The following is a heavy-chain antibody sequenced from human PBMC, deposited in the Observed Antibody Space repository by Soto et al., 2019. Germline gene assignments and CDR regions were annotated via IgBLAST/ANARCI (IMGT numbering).Heavy chain of an antibody. V-gene: IGHV3-7*01. Sequence: GGSLRLSCAASGFTFSSYWMSWVRQAPGKGLEWVANIKQDGSEKYYVDSVKGRFTISRDNAKNSLYLQMNSLRAEDTAVYYCVSEYCSGGSCYSDWFDPWGQGTLVTVSS. CDR1: GFTFSSYW. CDR3: VSEYCSGGSCYSDWFDP. CDR2: IKQDGSEK. J-gene: IGHJ5*02. D-gene: IGHD2-15*01.